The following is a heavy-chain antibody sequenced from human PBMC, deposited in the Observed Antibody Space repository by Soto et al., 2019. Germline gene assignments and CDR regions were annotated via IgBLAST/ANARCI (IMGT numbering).Heavy chain of an antibody. V-gene: IGHV3-33*01. CDR2: IWYDGSNK. D-gene: IGHD6-6*01. Sequence: GGSLRLSCAASGFTFSSYGMHWVRQAPGKGLEWVAVIWYDGSNKYYADSVKGRFTISRDNSKNTLYLQMNSLRAEDTAVYYCARGGGIAARPSYYYYYGMDVWGQGTTVTVSS. CDR1: GFTFSSYG. J-gene: IGHJ6*02. CDR3: ARGGGIAARPSYYYYYGMDV.